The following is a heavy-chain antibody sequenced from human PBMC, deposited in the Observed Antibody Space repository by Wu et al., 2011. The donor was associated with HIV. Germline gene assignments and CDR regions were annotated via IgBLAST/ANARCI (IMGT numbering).Heavy chain of an antibody. Sequence: QVQLMQSGAEVKKPGASVKVSCKTSGYTFTGYYMHWVRQVPGQGLEWMGWIHPDGGGRNYVQKFQGRVTMTSDTSVSTTYMELSRLKSDDTAIYYCARDDSSGWPEGFDYWGQGTLVTVSS. CDR2: IHPDGGGR. CDR3: ARDDSSGWPEGFDY. V-gene: IGHV1-2*02. D-gene: IGHD6-19*01. J-gene: IGHJ4*02. CDR1: GYTFTGYY.